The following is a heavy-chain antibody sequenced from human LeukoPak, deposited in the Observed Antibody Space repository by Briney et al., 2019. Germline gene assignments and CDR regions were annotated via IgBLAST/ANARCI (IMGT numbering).Heavy chain of an antibody. D-gene: IGHD2-15*01. J-gene: IGHJ4*02. CDR2: ITGSGAGT. CDR3: AKLDCSGGSCHNLNF. Sequence: PGGSLRLSCAASGFTFSSYAMNWVRQAPGKGPEWVSAITGSGAGTYYADSVKGRFTISRDNSKNPLYLQMNSLRAEDTAVYFCAKLDCSGGSCHNLNFWGQGTLVTVSS. CDR1: GFTFSSYA. V-gene: IGHV3-23*01.